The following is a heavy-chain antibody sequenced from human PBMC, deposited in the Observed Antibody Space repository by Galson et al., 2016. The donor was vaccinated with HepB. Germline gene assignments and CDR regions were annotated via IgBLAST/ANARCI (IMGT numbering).Heavy chain of an antibody. J-gene: IGHJ4*02. CDR2: IYSGGST. V-gene: IGHV3-66*01. Sequence: SLRLSCAASGFTVSNNYMSWVRQAPGKGLDWVSVIYSGGSTHYADSVEGRFTISRDSSRNTLYLQMNSMRAEDTAVYYCARDPPANSNSGQGTLVTHASAAPVKAGLPTTEDGARRKQNRQRKYPGTEDTAVYYRARDPPAKSNWGRGTLVTVSS. CDR1: GFTVSNNY. CDR3: ARDPPANSNSGQGTLVTHASAAPVKAGLPTTEDGARRKQNRQRKYPGTEDTAVYYRARDPPAKSN. D-gene: IGHD6-13*01.